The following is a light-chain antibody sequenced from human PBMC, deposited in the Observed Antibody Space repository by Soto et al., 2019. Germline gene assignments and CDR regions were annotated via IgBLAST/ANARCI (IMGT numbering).Light chain of an antibody. CDR1: QSVSSY. V-gene: IGKV3-11*01. CDR2: DAY. J-gene: IGKJ4*01. Sequence: EIVLTQSQATLSLSPGERATLSCRASQSVSSYLAWYQQKPGQAPRVLIYDAYNRATGIPARFSGSGSGTDFTLAISRLEPEDFAVYYCQQLSNSELTFGGGTKVEIK. CDR3: QQLSNSELT.